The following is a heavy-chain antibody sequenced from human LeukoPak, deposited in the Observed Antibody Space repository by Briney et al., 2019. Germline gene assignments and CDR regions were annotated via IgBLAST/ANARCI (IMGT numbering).Heavy chain of an antibody. Sequence: PGGSLRLSCAASGFTFSRYWMSWVRQAPGEGLEWVANIKQDGSEKYYVDSVKGRFIISRDNAKNSLYLQMNSLRDEDTAMYYCARGPTVTMTPGDLDSWGLGTLVTVSS. D-gene: IGHD3-22*01. CDR2: IKQDGSEK. CDR1: GFTFSRYW. J-gene: IGHJ4*02. V-gene: IGHV3-7*01. CDR3: ARGPTVTMTPGDLDS.